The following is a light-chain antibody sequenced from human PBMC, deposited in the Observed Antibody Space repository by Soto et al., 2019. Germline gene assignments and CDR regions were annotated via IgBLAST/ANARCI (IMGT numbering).Light chain of an antibody. J-gene: IGLJ2*01. Sequence: QSALTQPASVSGSPGQSITISCSGASSDVGPYKLVAWYQQHPDKAPKLXIXEGTKRPSGVSSRFSGSQSGTTASLTISGLQAEDEADYYCCSYAASDLIFGGGTKLTVL. CDR1: SSDVGPYKL. CDR3: CSYAASDLI. V-gene: IGLV2-23*01. CDR2: EGT.